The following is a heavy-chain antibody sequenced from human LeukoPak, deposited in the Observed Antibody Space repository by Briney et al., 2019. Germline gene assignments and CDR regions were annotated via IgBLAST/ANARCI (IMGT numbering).Heavy chain of an antibody. V-gene: IGHV4-30-2*01. CDR3: DRGGADIVAPFDY. CDR1: GGSISSGGYS. J-gene: IGHJ4*02. Sequence: PSETLSLTCAVTGGSISSGGYSWSWIRQPPGKGLEWIGYIYHSGSTYYNPSLKSRVTISVDRSKNQFSLKLSSVTAADTAVYYCDRGGADIVAPFDYWGQGTLVTVSS. D-gene: IGHD5-12*01. CDR2: IYHSGST.